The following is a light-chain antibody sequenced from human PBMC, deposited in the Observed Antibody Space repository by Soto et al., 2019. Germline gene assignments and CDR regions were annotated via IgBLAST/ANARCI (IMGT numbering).Light chain of an antibody. V-gene: IGKV2-28*01. Sequence: IVMTQSPLSLPVTPGEPASISCRSSQSLLPRNGYNTLDGYLQKPGQSPQLLNYLGSSRAARVPDRIRGSGSGTDCTLKSSRVEAEDVGVYYCVQGLQTTAFGELTRLEI. J-gene: IGKJ5*01. CDR3: VQGLQTTA. CDR1: QSLLPRNGYNT. CDR2: LGS.